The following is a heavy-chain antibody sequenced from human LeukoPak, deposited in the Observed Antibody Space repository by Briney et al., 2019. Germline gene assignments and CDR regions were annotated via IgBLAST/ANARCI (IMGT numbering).Heavy chain of an antibody. Sequence: PGGSLRLSCAASGFTFSSSWMSWVRQAPGKGREWVSNIKQDGSDKYYVDSVKGPFTISRDNAKNSLYLQMNSLRAEDTAVYYCARWATAMVRYYYYGMDVWGQGTTVTVSS. CDR3: ARWATAMVRYYYYGMDV. V-gene: IGHV3-7*01. CDR1: GFTFSSSW. D-gene: IGHD5-18*01. CDR2: IKQDGSDK. J-gene: IGHJ6*02.